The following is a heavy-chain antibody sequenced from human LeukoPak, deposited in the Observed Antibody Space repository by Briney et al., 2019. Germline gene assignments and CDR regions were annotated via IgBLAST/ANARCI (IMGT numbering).Heavy chain of an antibody. CDR3: AKDIGYCSGGSCYSGAFDI. CDR2: ISSSGNFI. CDR1: GFAFSSHS. Sequence: PGGSLRLSCAAAGFAFSSHSMNWVRQAPGKGLEWVSYISSSGNFIYYADSVRGRFTISRDIAKSSLFLQMNSLRAEDTAVYYCAKDIGYCSGGSCYSGAFDIWGQGTMVTVSS. D-gene: IGHD2-15*01. J-gene: IGHJ3*02. V-gene: IGHV3-48*01.